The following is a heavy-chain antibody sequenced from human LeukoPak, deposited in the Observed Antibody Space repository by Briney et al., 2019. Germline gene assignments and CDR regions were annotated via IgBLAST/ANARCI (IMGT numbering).Heavy chain of an antibody. J-gene: IGHJ6*03. CDR2: INYSGST. V-gene: IGHV4-34*01. CDR3: ARAGPPVFGVVTTYYYYYYMDV. D-gene: IGHD3-3*01. Sequence: SETLSLTCVVYGGSFSGYYWSWIRQPPGKGLEWVGEINYSGSTNYNPSLKSRVSISVDTFKNQFSLKLSSLTAADTAVYYCARAGPPVFGVVTTYYYYYYMDVWGKGTTVTVSS. CDR1: GGSFSGYY.